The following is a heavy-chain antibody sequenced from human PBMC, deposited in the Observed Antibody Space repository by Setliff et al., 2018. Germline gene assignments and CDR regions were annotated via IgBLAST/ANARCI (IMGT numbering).Heavy chain of an antibody. J-gene: IGHJ6*02. CDR2: IKQDGSEK. CDR1: GFTFSRDW. CDR3: ARDHVYGSHHYYYYHGMDV. V-gene: IGHV3-7*01. Sequence: LRLSCAASGFTFSRDWISWVRQAPGKGLGWVANIKQDGSEKYYVDSVKGRFAISRDNAKNSLYRQMYSLRAEDTAAYYCARDHVYGSHHYYYYHGMDVWGQATTVTVSS. D-gene: IGHD4-17*01.